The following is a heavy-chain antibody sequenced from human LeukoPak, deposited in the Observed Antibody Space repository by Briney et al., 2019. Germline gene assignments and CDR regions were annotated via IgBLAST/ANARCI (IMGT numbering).Heavy chain of an antibody. D-gene: IGHD3-16*01. Sequence: GGSLRLSCAASGFTFSSYWMSWVRQAPGKGLEWMGGFDPEDGERIYAQKFQGRVTMTEDTSTDTTYMELSSLTSEDTAMYYCATENFGLGSPFDPWGQGTPVTVSS. CDR3: ATENFGLGSPFDP. CDR2: FDPEDGER. V-gene: IGHV1-24*01. CDR1: GFTFSSYW. J-gene: IGHJ5*02.